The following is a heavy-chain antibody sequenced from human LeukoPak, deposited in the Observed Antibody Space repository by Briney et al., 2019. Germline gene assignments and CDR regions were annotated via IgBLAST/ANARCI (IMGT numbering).Heavy chain of an antibody. D-gene: IGHD6-19*01. CDR1: GGSISSSNW. CDR2: IYHSGST. J-gene: IGHJ3*02. V-gene: IGHV4-4*02. CDR3: ARSKVGDEVAVAPQSKAFDI. Sequence: SETLSLTCAVSGGSISSSNWWSWVRQPPGKGLEWIGEIYHSGSTNYNPSLKSRVTISVDKSKNQFSLKLSSVTAADTAVYYCARSKVGDEVAVAPQSKAFDIWGQGTMVTVSS.